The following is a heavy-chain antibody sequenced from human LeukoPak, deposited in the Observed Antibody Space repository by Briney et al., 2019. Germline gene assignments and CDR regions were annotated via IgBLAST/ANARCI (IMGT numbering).Heavy chain of an antibody. CDR2: INHSGST. D-gene: IGHD3-10*01. CDR3: ARHGPYVYDSGSYYIVGSYFDY. V-gene: IGHV4-34*01. Sequence: SETLSLTCAVYGGSFSGYYWSWIRQSPGKGLEWIGEINHSGSTNYNPSLKSRVTLSVDTSKNQFSLQLSTVTAADTAVYYCARHGPYVYDSGSYYIVGSYFDYWGQGTLVTVSS. J-gene: IGHJ4*02. CDR1: GGSFSGYY.